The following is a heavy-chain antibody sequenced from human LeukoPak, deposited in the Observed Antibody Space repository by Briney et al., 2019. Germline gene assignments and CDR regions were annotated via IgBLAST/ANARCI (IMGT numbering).Heavy chain of an antibody. J-gene: IGHJ4*02. V-gene: IGHV4-34*01. CDR2: INHSGST. Sequence: PSETLSLTCAVYGGSFSGYYWSWIRQPPGKGLEWIGEINHSGSTNYNPSLKSRVTISVDTSKNQFSLKLSSVTAADTAVYYCARPPSGWPYYFDSWGQGTLVTVSS. D-gene: IGHD6-19*01. CDR1: GGSFSGYY. CDR3: ARPPSGWPYYFDS.